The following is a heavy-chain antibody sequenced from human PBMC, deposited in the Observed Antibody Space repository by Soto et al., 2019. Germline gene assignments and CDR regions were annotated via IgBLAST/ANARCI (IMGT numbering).Heavy chain of an antibody. V-gene: IGHV4-4*02. CDR2: IYHSGST. CDR3: ARDRGGDIVLVPAAKEPYYYYYGMDV. D-gene: IGHD2-2*01. CDR1: GGSISSSNW. Sequence: SETVSLTCAVSGGSISSSNWWSWVRQPPGKGLEWIGEIYHSGSTNYNPSLKSRVTISVDKSKNQFSLKLSSVTAADTAVYYCARDRGGDIVLVPAAKEPYYYYYGMDVWGQGTTVTVSS. J-gene: IGHJ6*02.